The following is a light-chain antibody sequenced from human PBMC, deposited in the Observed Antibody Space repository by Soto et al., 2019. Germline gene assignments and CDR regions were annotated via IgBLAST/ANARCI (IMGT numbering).Light chain of an antibody. CDR2: AVS. V-gene: IGKV3-20*01. J-gene: IGKJ4*01. CDR3: QQYGNSPLT. Sequence: EIVLTQSPGTLSLSPGERATLSFRASQSVRSGYFAWYQQKPGQAPRLLIFAVSSRATGIPDRFSGTGSGTDFTLTISRLEPEDFALYYCQQYGNSPLTFGGGTKVDI. CDR1: QSVRSGY.